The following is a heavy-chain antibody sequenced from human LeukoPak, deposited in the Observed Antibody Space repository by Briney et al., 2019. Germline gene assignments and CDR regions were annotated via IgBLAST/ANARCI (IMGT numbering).Heavy chain of an antibody. V-gene: IGHV3-23*01. CDR2: ISGSGGST. D-gene: IGHD6-19*01. CDR3: AKDGVAGTVWGYYGMDV. CDR1: GFTFSSYA. J-gene: IGHJ6*02. Sequence: GGSLRLTCAASGFTFSSYAMSWVRQAPGKGLEWVSAISGSGGSTYYADSVKGRFTISRDNSKNTLYLQMNSLRAEDTAVYYCAKDGVAGTVWGYYGMDVWGQGTTVTVSS.